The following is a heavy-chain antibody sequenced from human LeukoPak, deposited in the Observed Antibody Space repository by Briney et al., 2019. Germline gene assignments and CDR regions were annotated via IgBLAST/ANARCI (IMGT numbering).Heavy chain of an antibody. CDR3: ARDHYDILTGYYSPDAFDI. J-gene: IGHJ3*02. V-gene: IGHV1-46*01. CDR2: INHSGGST. D-gene: IGHD3-9*01. Sequence: ASVKVSCKASGYTFTSYYMHWVRQAPGQGLEWMGIINHSGGSTSYAQKFQGRVTMTRDTSTSTVYMELSSLRSEDTAVYYCARDHYDILTGYYSPDAFDIWGQGTMVTVSS. CDR1: GYTFTSYY.